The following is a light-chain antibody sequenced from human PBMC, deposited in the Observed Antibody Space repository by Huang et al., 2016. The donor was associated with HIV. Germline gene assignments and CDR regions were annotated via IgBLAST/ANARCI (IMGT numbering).Light chain of an antibody. J-gene: IGKJ4*01. CDR3: QQRSNLLT. CDR1: QSFKYY. V-gene: IGKV3-11*01. CDR2: DTA. Sequence: EIVLPQSPATLSLAPGERATLSCRASQSFKYYLGWYQQKRGQAPRLLIYDTASRATGVPARFSGSGSGTAFTLTISSLEPEDFAVYYCQQRSNLLTFGGGTKVEI.